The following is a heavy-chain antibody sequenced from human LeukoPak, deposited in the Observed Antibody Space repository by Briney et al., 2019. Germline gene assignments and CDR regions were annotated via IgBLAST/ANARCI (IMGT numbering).Heavy chain of an antibody. D-gene: IGHD6-19*01. CDR1: GGSMSPYH. CDR3: ARAVSGRFDY. J-gene: IGHJ4*02. V-gene: IGHV4-59*08. CDR2: IYYSGST. Sequence: PSETLSLTCTVSGGSMSPYHWGWIRQPPGKGLEWTGYIYYSGSTNYNPSLNSRVTISVGTSKSQFSLRLSSVTAADTAIYYCARAVSGRFDYWGQGTLVTVSS.